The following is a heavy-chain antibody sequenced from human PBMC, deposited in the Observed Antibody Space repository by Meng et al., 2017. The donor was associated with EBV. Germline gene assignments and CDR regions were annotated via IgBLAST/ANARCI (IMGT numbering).Heavy chain of an antibody. V-gene: IGHV1-69*01. CDR3: ASESGRGYTPDY. CDR1: GGPFRYYA. D-gene: IGHD3-10*01. CDR2: FLPRLGAP. J-gene: IGHJ4*02. Sequence: QGALGQSAAEVKKPGASVKVSCKTSGGPFRYYAISWVRQAPGQGLEWLGGFLPRLGAPNYAQKFHGRVKITADESTSTHYMDLSSLRSEDTAIYYCASESGRGYTPDYWGQGTLVTVSS.